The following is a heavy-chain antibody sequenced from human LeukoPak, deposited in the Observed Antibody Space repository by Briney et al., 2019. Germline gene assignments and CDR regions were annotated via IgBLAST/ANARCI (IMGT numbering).Heavy chain of an antibody. D-gene: IGHD2-15*01. CDR2: INSHGSST. V-gene: IGHV3-74*01. CDR1: GFTFSSYW. CDR3: ARQDCSGGSCYFGRDS. J-gene: IGHJ4*02. Sequence: GGSLRLSCAASGFTFSSYWMPWVRQAPGKGLVWVSRINSHGSSTSYADSVKGRFTISRDNAKNTLYLQMNSLRAEDTAVYYCARQDCSGGSCYFGRDSWGQGTLVTVSS.